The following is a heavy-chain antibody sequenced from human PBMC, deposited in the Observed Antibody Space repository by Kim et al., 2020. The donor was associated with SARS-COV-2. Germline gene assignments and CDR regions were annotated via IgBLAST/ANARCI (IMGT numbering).Heavy chain of an antibody. CDR1: GGSFSGYY. CDR3: ARGWLWVWPAAY. CDR2: INHSGST. J-gene: IGHJ4*02. D-gene: IGHD5-18*01. V-gene: IGHV4-34*01. Sequence: SETLSLTCAVYGGSFSGYYWSWIRQPPGKGLEWIGEINHSGSTNYNPSLKSRVTISVDTSKNQFSLKLSSVTAADTAVYYCARGWLWVWPAAYWGQGTLVTVSS.